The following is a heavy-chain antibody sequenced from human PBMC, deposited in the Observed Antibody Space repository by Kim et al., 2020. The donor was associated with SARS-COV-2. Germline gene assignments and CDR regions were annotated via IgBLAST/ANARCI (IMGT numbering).Heavy chain of an antibody. V-gene: IGHV1-8*01. CDR2: MNPNSGNT. D-gene: IGHD2-8*01. CDR3: ARAERKRVYVILIGYYYYYYGMDV. CDR1: GYTFTSYD. J-gene: IGHJ6*02. Sequence: ASVKVACKASGYTFTSYDINWVRQATGQGLEWMGWMNPNSGNTGYAQKFQGRVTMTRNTPIRTAYMELSSLRSEDTAVYYCARAERKRVYVILIGYYYYYYGMDVWGQGTTVTVSS.